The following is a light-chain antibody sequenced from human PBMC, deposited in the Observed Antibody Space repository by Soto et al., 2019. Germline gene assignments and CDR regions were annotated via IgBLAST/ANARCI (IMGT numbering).Light chain of an antibody. CDR3: QQYKDYVWT. V-gene: IGKV3-20*01. J-gene: IGKJ1*01. Sequence: EIVLTQSPGTLSLSPGERATLSCRASQSVSNNYLAWYQQKPGQAPRLLIYGASNRATGIPDRFSGSGSGTDFTLTISGLQSDDFATYYCQQYKDYVWTFGQGTKV. CDR1: QSVSNNY. CDR2: GAS.